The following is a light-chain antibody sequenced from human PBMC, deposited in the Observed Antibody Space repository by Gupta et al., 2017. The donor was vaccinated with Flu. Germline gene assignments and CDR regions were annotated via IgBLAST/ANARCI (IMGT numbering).Light chain of an antibody. CDR3: QQPNSLPAIT. V-gene: IGKV1D-12*01. CDR1: QGITTW. Sequence: IQMTQSPSSVSASVGDRVTITCRARQGITTWLVWYQQKPGKAPKLLIYAASTLQSGVPSRFSGSGCGTDFTLTISSRQQEDFATYYCQQPNSLPAITFGQWTRLGIK. J-gene: IGKJ5*01. CDR2: AAS.